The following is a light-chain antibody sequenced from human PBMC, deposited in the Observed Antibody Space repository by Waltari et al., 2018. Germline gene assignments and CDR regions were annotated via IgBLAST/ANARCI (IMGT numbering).Light chain of an antibody. V-gene: IGLV2-14*01. J-gene: IGLJ3*02. CDR3: SSFTSSSTWV. CDR2: DVS. Sequence: QSALTQPASVSGSPGQSITSSCPGTTSDVGVYNYVSWYQQHPGKAPQLMIYDVSNRPSGVSNRFSGSKSGNTASLTISGLQAEDEADYYCSSFTSSSTWVFGGGTKLTVL. CDR1: TSDVGVYNY.